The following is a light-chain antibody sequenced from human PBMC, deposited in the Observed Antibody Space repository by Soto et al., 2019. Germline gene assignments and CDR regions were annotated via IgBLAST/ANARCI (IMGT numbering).Light chain of an antibody. CDR3: SSYTTSCTPVL. Sequence: QSALTQPASVSGSPGQSITISCTGTSSDFGFYNYVSWYQHHPGKAPKLMIYEVSNRPSGVSYRFSGSKSGNTASLTISGLQAEDEAVYYCSSYTTSCTPVLFGGGTQLTVL. CDR2: EVS. V-gene: IGLV2-14*01. J-gene: IGLJ2*01. CDR1: SSDFGFYNY.